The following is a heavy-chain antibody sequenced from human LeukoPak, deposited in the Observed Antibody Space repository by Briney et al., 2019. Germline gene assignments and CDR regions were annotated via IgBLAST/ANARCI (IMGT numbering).Heavy chain of an antibody. V-gene: IGHV3-23*01. CDR3: AKDSSTITAQYFQH. CDR1: GFTFSDHY. D-gene: IGHD5-24*01. Sequence: GGSLRLSCAASGFTFSDHYMDWVRQAPGKGLEWVSAISGSGGSTYYADSVKGRFTISRDNSKNTLYLQMNSLRAEDTAVYYCAKDSSTITAQYFQHWGQGTLVTVSS. CDR2: ISGSGGST. J-gene: IGHJ1*01.